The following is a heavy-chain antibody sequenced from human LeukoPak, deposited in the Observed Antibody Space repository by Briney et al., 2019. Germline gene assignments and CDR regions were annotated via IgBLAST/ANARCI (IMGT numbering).Heavy chain of an antibody. D-gene: IGHD3-22*01. CDR3: ARDTYNYYYDSSGYSKPFDY. CDR2: ISSSSSYI. J-gene: IGHJ4*02. Sequence: PGGSLRLSCAASGFTFSSCSMNWVRQAPGKGLEWVSSISSSSSYIYYADSVKGRFTISRDNAKNSLYLQMNSLRAEDTAVYYCARDTYNYYYDSSGYSKPFDYWGQGTLVTVSS. V-gene: IGHV3-21*01. CDR1: GFTFSSCS.